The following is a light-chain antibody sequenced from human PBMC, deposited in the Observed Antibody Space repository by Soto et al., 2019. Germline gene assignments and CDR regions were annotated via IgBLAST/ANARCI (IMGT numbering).Light chain of an antibody. V-gene: IGKV1-12*01. CDR3: QQANSFPYT. J-gene: IGKJ2*01. CDR1: QGVSNW. CDR2: AAS. Sequence: DIQMTQSPSSVSASVGDRVTITCRASQGVSNWLAWYQQKPGKAPKQLIYAASTLRSGVPSRFRGSGSRTDFTFTISSLQPEDFATYYCQQANSFPYTFGQGTKLEIK.